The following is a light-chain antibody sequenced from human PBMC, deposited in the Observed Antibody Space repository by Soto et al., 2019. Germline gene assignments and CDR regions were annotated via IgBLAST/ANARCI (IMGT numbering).Light chain of an antibody. CDR2: EVT. CDR3: SSYAGSYRYV. J-gene: IGLJ1*01. CDR1: SSDVGGYNS. V-gene: IGLV2-8*01. Sequence: QSALTQPPSASGSPGQSVTISCTGTSSDVGGYNSVSWYQQHPGKAPKLIIYEVTKRPSGVPDRFSGSKSGNTASLTVSGLQAEDEADYYCSSYAGSYRYVLGSGTKLTVL.